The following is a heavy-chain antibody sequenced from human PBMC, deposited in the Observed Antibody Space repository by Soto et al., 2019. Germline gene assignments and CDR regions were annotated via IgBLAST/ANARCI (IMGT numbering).Heavy chain of an antibody. J-gene: IGHJ4*02. CDR1: GGSVSDKTYY. V-gene: IGHV4-61*01. CDR3: ARTTAVPNSLRSRYFFDY. Sequence: SETLSLTCSVSGGSVSDKTYYWSWIRQPPGKRLEWIGYVYYSGTTSYNPSLKSRVTISVDLSKNQFSLRLSSVTTADTALYYCARTTAVPNSLRSRYFFDYWGQGTLVTVSS. CDR2: VYYSGTT. D-gene: IGHD4-17*01.